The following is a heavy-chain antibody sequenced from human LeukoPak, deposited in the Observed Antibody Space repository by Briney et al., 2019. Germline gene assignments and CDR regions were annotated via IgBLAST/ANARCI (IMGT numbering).Heavy chain of an antibody. CDR2: IIPILGIA. J-gene: IGHJ6*02. D-gene: IGHD3-22*01. CDR3: ARHYDSSGKRGSYYYYGMDV. V-gene: IGHV1-69*04. Sequence: SVKVSCKASGYTFTSYGISWVRQAPGQGLEWMGRIIPILGIANYAQKFQGRVTITADKSTSTAYMELSSLRSEDTAVYYCARHYDSSGKRGSYYYYGMDVWGQGTTVTVSS. CDR1: GYTFTSYG.